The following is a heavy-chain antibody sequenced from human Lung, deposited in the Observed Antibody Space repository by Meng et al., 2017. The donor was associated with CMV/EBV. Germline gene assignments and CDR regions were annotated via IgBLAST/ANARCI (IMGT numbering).Heavy chain of an antibody. CDR2: VRGKSNSYAT. CDR1: GFTFSTYS. D-gene: IGHD1-26*01. J-gene: IGHJ4*02. V-gene: IGHV3-73*01. CDR3: SSTISGSYDY. Sequence: GGSLRLXXAASGFTFSTYSVNWVRQASGKGLEWVGRVRGKSNSYATAYGASVEGRFTISRDDSKNTAYLQMNSLKTEDTAVYYCSSTISGSYDYWGQGTXVTVSS.